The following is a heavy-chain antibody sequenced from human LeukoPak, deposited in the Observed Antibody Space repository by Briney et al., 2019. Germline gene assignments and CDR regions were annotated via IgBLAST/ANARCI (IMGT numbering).Heavy chain of an antibody. D-gene: IGHD3-3*01. CDR1: GFTFSGYA. CDR2: ISGSGDST. J-gene: IGHJ4*02. V-gene: IGHV3-23*01. CDR3: ANDRYYDFWSGYYPSFDY. Sequence: GSLRLSCAASGFTFSGYAMSWVRQAPGKGLEWVSAISGSGDSTYYADSVKGRFTISRDNSKNTLYLQMNSLRAEDTAVYYCANDRYYDFWSGYYPSFDYWGQGTLVTVSS.